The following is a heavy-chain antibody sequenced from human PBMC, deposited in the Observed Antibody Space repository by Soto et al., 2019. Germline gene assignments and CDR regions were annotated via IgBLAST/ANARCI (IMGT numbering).Heavy chain of an antibody. CDR1: GYTFTSYA. D-gene: IGHD2-15*01. V-gene: IGHV1-3*01. CDR2: INAGNGNT. CDR3: ARGPGGPDGPGDY. J-gene: IGHJ4*02. Sequence: QVQLVQSGAEVKKPGASVKVSCKASGYTFTSYAMHWVRQAPGQRLEWMGWINAGNGNTKYSQKFQGRVTITRDTSASTDYMELSSPRSEDTAVYYCARGPGGPDGPGDYWGQGTLVTVSS.